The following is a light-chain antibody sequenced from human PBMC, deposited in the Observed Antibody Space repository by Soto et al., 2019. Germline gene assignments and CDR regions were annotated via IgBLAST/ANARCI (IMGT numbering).Light chain of an antibody. CDR3: AAWDDSLNGLYV. CDR2: SNN. J-gene: IGLJ1*01. Sequence: QSVLTQPPSASGTPGQRVTISCSGSSSNIGSNTVNWYQQLPGTAPKLLIYSNNQRPSGVPDRFSGSKSGTSASLAISVLQSEDEAYYYCAAWDDSLNGLYVFGTGTKLTVL. V-gene: IGLV1-44*01. CDR1: SSNIGSNT.